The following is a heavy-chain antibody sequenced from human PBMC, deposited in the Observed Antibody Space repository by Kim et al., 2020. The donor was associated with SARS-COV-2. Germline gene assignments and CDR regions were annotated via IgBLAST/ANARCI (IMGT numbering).Heavy chain of an antibody. CDR3: AIGGVGYCSGGSCYLVKLGYYCYSGMEV. D-gene: IGHD2-15*01. CDR1: GGTFSSYA. CDR2: IIPIFGTA. J-gene: IGHJ6*02. Sequence: SVKVSCKASGGTFSSYAISWVRQAPGQGLEWMGGIIPIFGTANYAQKFQGRVTITADESTSTAYMELSSLRSEDTAVYYCAIGGVGYCSGGSCYLVKLGYYCYSGMEVWGQGTTVTVSS. V-gene: IGHV1-69*13.